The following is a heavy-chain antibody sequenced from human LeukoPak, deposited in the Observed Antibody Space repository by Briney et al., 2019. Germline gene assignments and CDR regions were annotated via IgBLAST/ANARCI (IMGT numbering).Heavy chain of an antibody. CDR1: GGSFSGYY. CDR2: INHSGST. D-gene: IGHD6-25*01. CDR3: ARLLSAADYFDY. V-gene: IGHV4-34*01. J-gene: IGHJ4*02. Sequence: SETLSLTCAVYGGSFSGYYWSWIRQPLGKGLEWIGEINHSGSTNYNPSLKSRVTISVDTSKNQFSLKLSSVTAADTAVYYCARLLSAADYFDYWGQGTLVTVSS.